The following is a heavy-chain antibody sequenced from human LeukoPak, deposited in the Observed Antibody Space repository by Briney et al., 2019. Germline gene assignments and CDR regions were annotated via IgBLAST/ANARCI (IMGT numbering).Heavy chain of an antibody. CDR3: ARLPAYCSSTSCYYDY. CDR1: GFIFSSYN. V-gene: IGHV3-48*04. J-gene: IGHJ4*02. Sequence: GGSLRLSCVASGFIFSSYNMNWVRQAPGKGLEWVSYISSASGSIYYADSVKGRFTISRDNAKNSLFLQMNSLRAEDTAVYYCARLPAYCSSTSCYYDYWGQGTLVTVSS. D-gene: IGHD2-2*01. CDR2: ISSASGSI.